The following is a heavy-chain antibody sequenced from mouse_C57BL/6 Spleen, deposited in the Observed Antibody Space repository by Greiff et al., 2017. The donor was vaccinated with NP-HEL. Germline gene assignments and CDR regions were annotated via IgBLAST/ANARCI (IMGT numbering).Heavy chain of an antibody. CDR2: IDPENGDT. CDR1: GFNIKDDY. J-gene: IGHJ3*01. V-gene: IGHV14-4*01. Sequence: VQLKQSGAELVRPGASVKLSCTASGFNIKDDYMHWVKQRPEQGLEWIGWIDPENGDTEYASKFQGKATITADTSSNTAYLQLSSLTSEDTAVYYCTTGTGTGFAYWGQGTLVTVSA. D-gene: IGHD4-1*01. CDR3: TTGTGTGFAY.